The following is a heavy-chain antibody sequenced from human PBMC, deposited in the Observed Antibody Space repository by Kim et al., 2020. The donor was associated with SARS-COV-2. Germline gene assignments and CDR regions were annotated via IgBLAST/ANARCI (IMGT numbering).Heavy chain of an antibody. V-gene: IGHV1-2*02. D-gene: IGHD3-9*01. CDR1: GYTFTGYY. J-gene: IGHJ6*02. CDR3: ARVPYYDIWTGYLTPDYYSYGMGV. CDR2: INPNSGGT. Sequence: ASVKVSCKASGYTFTGYYMHWVRQAPGQGLEWMGWINPNSGGTNYAQKFQGRVTMTRDTSISTAYMELSRLRSDDTAVYYCARVPYYDIWTGYLTPDYYSYGMGVWGQGTTCTVSS.